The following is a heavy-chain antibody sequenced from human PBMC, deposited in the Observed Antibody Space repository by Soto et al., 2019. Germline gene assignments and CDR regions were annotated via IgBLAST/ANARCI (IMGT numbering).Heavy chain of an antibody. Sequence: QVQLVQSGAEVKKPGSSVKVSCKASGGTFSSYAISWVRQAPGQGLEWMGGIIPIFGTANYAQKFQGRVTITADKSTSTAYMELSSMRSEDTAVYYCAVRVGKMATNGGDYCGQGTLVTVSS. D-gene: IGHD5-12*01. CDR3: AVRVGKMATNGGDY. V-gene: IGHV1-69*06. CDR2: IIPIFGTA. CDR1: GGTFSSYA. J-gene: IGHJ4*02.